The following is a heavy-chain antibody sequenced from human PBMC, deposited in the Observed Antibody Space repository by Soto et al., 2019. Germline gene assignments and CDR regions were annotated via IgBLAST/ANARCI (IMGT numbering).Heavy chain of an antibody. Sequence: SETLSLTCSVSGGSISGSYWSWIRQSPGKGLEWLGYVYYTGSTNYSPSLRSRVSISVDTSKNEFSLRLSSVTAADTAVYFCARSVAVPGAHIDYWGQGTQVTVST. D-gene: IGHD6-19*01. CDR1: GGSISGSY. J-gene: IGHJ4*02. V-gene: IGHV4-59*01. CDR2: VYYTGST. CDR3: ARSVAVPGAHIDY.